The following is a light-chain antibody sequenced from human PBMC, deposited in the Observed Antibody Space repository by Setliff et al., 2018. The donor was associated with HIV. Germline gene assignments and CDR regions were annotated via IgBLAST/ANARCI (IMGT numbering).Light chain of an antibody. J-gene: IGLJ2*01. CDR2: SNN. Sequence: QSVLTQPPSASGTPGQRVTISCSGSSSNIGSNTVNWYRQLPGTAPKLLIYSNNQRPSGVPDRFSGSKSGTSASLGISGLQSEDEADYYCCSYAHDSTHVIFGGGTKVTVL. V-gene: IGLV1-44*01. CDR3: CSYAHDSTHVI. CDR1: SSNIGSNT.